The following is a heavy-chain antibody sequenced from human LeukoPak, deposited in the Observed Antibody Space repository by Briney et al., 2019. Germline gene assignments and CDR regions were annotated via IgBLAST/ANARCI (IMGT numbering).Heavy chain of an antibody. J-gene: IGHJ4*02. CDR2: IKQDGSEK. CDR3: ARSRVETSWSPNQD. D-gene: IGHD3-3*01. Sequence: GGSLRLSCAASGLTFSSYWMSWVRQAPGKGLEWVANIKQDGSEKYCVDSVKGRFTISRDNAKNSLYLQMNSLRAEDTAVYYCARSRVETSWSPNQDWGQGTLVTVSS. V-gene: IGHV3-7*01. CDR1: GLTFSSYW.